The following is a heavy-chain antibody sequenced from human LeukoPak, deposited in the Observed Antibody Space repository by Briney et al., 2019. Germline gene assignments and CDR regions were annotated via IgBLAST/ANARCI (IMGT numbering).Heavy chain of an antibody. CDR1: GFTFSIYA. CDR2: ISASDRRT. Sequence: GGSLRLSCAASGFTFSIYAMSWVRQAPGKGPEWVSAISASDRRTYYADSVKGRLTISRDNSKNTLYLQMNSLRAEDTAVYYCAKDQSIGYEIDYWGQGTLVTVSS. D-gene: IGHD5-18*01. CDR3: AKDQSIGYEIDY. J-gene: IGHJ4*02. V-gene: IGHV3-23*01.